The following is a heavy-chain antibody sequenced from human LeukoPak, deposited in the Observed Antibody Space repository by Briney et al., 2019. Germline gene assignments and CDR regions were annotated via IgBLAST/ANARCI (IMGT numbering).Heavy chain of an antibody. D-gene: IGHD6-19*01. V-gene: IGHV3-33*01. CDR3: ARGLAVAGTGDAFDI. CDR2: IWYDGTNK. J-gene: IGHJ3*02. CDR1: GFTFTNYG. Sequence: PGGSLRLSCAASGFTFTNYGMHWVRQAPGTGLEWVAVIWYDGTNKYYADSVKGRFTISRDNSKNTLYLQMNSLRADDTAVYYCARGLAVAGTGDAFDIWGQGTMVTVSS.